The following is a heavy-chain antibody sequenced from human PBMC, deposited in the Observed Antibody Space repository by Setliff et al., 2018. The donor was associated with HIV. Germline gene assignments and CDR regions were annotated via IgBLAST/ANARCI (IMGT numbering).Heavy chain of an antibody. Sequence: GESLKNSCQASGYSFTNFWIGWVRQMPGEGLEWMGIIYPDDSNIRYNPSFQNQVTISADKSITTAYLQINNLKASDTATYYCARRDGRSMNAFQIWGPGTVVTVSS. CDR3: ARRDGRSMNAFQI. V-gene: IGHV5-51*01. J-gene: IGHJ3*01. CDR2: IYPDDSNI. D-gene: IGHD6-13*01. CDR1: GYSFTNFW.